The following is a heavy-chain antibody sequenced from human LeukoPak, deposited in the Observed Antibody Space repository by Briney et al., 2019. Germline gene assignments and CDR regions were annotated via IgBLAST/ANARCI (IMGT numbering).Heavy chain of an antibody. J-gene: IGHJ4*02. Sequence: SGGSLRLSCAVSGFTFSSSTMNWVRQAPGKGLEWVSSITSSSNYINYADSVKGRFTISRDNAKNSLSLQMNSLRAEDTAVYYCATGYYDYWGQGSLVTVSS. CDR3: ATGYYDY. CDR1: GFTFSSST. D-gene: IGHD3-22*01. V-gene: IGHV3-21*01. CDR2: ITSSSNYI.